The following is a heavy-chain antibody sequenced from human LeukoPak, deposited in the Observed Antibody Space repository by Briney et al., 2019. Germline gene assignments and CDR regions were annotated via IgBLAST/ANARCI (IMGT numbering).Heavy chain of an antibody. CDR1: GFTFSSYS. V-gene: IGHV3-21*01. J-gene: IGHJ4*02. CDR3: ARLRFLEWLLFFDY. D-gene: IGHD3-3*01. Sequence: PGGSLRLSCAASGFTFSSYSMNWVRQAPGKGLEWVSSISSSSSYIYYADSVKGRFTISRDNAKNSLYLQMNSLRAEDTAVYYCARLRFLEWLLFFDYWGQGTLVTVSS. CDR2: ISSSSSYI.